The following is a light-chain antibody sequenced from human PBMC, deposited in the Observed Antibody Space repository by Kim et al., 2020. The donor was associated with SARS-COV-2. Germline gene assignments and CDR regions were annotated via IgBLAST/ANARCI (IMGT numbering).Light chain of an antibody. V-gene: IGKV3-11*01. J-gene: IGKJ1*01. CDR2: DAS. CDR3: QQRGGWPRT. Sequence: EIVLTQSPATLSLSPGERATLSCRASQSVSSSLAWYQQKVGQAPRLLIYDASNRATGIPARFSGSVSGTDFTLTISSLEPEDFAVYYCQQRGGWPRTFGQGTKVDIK. CDR1: QSVSSS.